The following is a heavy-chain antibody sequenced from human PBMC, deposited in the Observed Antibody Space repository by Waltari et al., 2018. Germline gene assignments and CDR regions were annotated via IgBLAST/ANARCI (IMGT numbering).Heavy chain of an antibody. D-gene: IGHD3-3*01. CDR1: GGSIRSSSFH. CDR3: ARRFGNAFDI. V-gene: IGHV4-39*02. CDR2: IYYSGST. J-gene: IGHJ3*02. Sequence: QLQLQESGPGLVKPSETLSLICTFSGGSIRSSSFHWDWIRQPPGKGLEWIGNIYYSGSTSYNPSLKSRVTISVDTSKNHLLLKLTSVSAADSSVYYCARRFGNAFDIWGQGIMVTVSS.